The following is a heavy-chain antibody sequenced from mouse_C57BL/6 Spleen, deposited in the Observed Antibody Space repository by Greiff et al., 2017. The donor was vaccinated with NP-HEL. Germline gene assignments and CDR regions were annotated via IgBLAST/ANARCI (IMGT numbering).Heavy chain of an antibody. CDR3: ASITTVVARAMDY. V-gene: IGHV14-3*01. CDR1: GFNIKNTY. Sequence: VQLQQSVAELVRPGASVKLSCTASGFNIKNTYMHWVKQRPEQGLEWIGRIEPANGSTKYAPKFQGKATITADKSSNTAYLQLSSLTSEDTAFYYCASITTVVARAMDYWGQGTSVTVSS. CDR2: IEPANGST. J-gene: IGHJ4*01. D-gene: IGHD1-1*01.